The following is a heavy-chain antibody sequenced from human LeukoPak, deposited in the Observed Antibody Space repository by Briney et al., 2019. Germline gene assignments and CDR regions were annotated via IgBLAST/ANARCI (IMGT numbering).Heavy chain of an antibody. CDR1: GFTFSSYS. D-gene: IGHD1-1*01. J-gene: IGHJ4*02. V-gene: IGHV3-48*01. CDR2: ISSSSSTI. CDR3: ARGGSRDNWVYYFDY. Sequence: GGSLRLSCAASGFTFSSYSMNWVRQAPGKGLEWVSYISSSSSTIYYADSVKGRFTISRDNAKNSLYLQMNSLRAEDTAVYYCARGGSRDNWVYYFDYWGQGTLVTVSS.